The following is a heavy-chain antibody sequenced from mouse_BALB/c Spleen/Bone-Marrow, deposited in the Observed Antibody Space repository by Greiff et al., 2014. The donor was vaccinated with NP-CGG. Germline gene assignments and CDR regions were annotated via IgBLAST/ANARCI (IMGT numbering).Heavy chain of an antibody. J-gene: IGHJ4*01. V-gene: IGHV1-85*01. Sequence: QVQLKHSGAELVKPGASVKLSCKASGYTFTSYDINWVRQRPEKGLEWIGWIFPGDNRTKYNEKFKGKATLTTDKSSSTAYMQLSRLTSEDSAVYFCAHDGLLPGMDYWGQGTSATVSS. CDR2: IFPGDNRT. CDR1: GYTFTSYD. CDR3: AHDGLLPGMDY. D-gene: IGHD2-3*01.